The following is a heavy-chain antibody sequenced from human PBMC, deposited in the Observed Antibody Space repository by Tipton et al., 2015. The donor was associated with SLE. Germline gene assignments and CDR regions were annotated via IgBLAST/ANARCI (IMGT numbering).Heavy chain of an antibody. CDR1: GVSISSHY. CDR2: IHYSGST. CDR3: ARQRRGSSSRYYFDY. Sequence: GLVKPSETLSLMCTVSGVSISSHYWTWIRQPPGKGLEWIGYIHYSGSTSYNPSLKSRVTISVDTSNNHFSLKLTSVTAADTAVYYCARQRRGSSSRYYFDYWGQGTLVTVSS. V-gene: IGHV4-59*11. D-gene: IGHD6-6*01. J-gene: IGHJ4*02.